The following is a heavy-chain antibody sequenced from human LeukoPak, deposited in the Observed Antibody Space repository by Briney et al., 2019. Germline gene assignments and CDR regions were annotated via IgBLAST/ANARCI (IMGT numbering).Heavy chain of an antibody. Sequence: SETLSLTCAVYGGSFSGYYWSWMRQPPGEGLEWIGDINQSGSTTYNPSLKSRVTISVDTSKNQFSLKLSSVTAADTAVYYCARDDSSGYYSHFDYWGQGTLVTVSS. V-gene: IGHV4-34*01. CDR3: ARDDSSGYYSHFDY. J-gene: IGHJ4*02. D-gene: IGHD3-22*01. CDR2: INQSGST. CDR1: GGSFSGYY.